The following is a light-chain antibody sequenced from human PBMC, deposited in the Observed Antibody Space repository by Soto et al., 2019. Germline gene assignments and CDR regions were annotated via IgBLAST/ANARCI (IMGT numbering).Light chain of an antibody. Sequence: QSVLAQPASVSGSPGQSITISCAGTNRDVGGYNSVSWYQQYPGKAPKLIIYEVTYRPSGVSNRFSGSKSGNTASLTISGRQAEGEADYYCSSDRSGSGLDVIFGGGTKLAVL. CDR3: SSDRSGSGLDVI. CDR1: NRDVGGYNS. CDR2: EVT. J-gene: IGLJ2*01. V-gene: IGLV2-14*03.